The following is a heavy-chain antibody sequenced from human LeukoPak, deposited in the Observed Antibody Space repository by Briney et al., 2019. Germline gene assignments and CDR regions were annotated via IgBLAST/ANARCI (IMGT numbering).Heavy chain of an antibody. CDR1: GGSISSYY. Sequence: PSETLSLTCTVSGGSISSYYWSWIRQPPGRGLEWIGYIYYSGSTNYNPSLKSRVTISVDTSKNQFSLKLSSVTAADTAVYYCARENSISTPVTWFDPWGQGTLVTVSS. J-gene: IGHJ5*02. CDR2: IYYSGST. D-gene: IGHD4-23*01. CDR3: ARENSISTPVTWFDP. V-gene: IGHV4-59*12.